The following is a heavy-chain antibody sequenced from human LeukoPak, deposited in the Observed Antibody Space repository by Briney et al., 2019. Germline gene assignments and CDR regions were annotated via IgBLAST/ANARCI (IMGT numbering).Heavy chain of an antibody. CDR2: IRYDGSNK. CDR1: GFTFNNYG. J-gene: IGHJ4*02. V-gene: IGHV3-30*02. Sequence: TGGSLRLSCAASGFTFNNYGMHWVRQAPGKGLEWLAFIRYDGSNKYHADSVKGRFTISRDNSKNTLYLQMNSLRAEDTAVYYCAKEPTAAAPVGLDYWGQGTLVTVSS. CDR3: AKEPTAAAPVGLDY. D-gene: IGHD6-13*01.